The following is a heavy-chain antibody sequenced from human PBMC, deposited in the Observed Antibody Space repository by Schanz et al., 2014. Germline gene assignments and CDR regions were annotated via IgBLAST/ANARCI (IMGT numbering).Heavy chain of an antibody. CDR1: GFTFSSYW. Sequence: EVFLVESGGGLVQPGGSLRLSCAASGFTFSSYWMSWVRQAPREGLEWVANIKQDGSEKYYVDSVKGRFTISRDNAKNSLYLQMNSLRPEDTAVYYCAKYGGELGVSFEYWGQGTLVTVSS. J-gene: IGHJ4*02. D-gene: IGHD7-27*01. CDR3: AKYGGELGVSFEY. CDR2: IKQDGSEK. V-gene: IGHV3-7*01.